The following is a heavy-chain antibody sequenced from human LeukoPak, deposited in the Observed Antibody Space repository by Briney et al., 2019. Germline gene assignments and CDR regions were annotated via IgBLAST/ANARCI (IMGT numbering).Heavy chain of an antibody. J-gene: IGHJ5*02. V-gene: IGHV5-51*01. CDR2: ICPSDSAT. CDR3: ARHIRVQESSEEYRWLDP. CDR1: GYRFSNYC. D-gene: IGHD5-24*01. Sequence: GESLKISCRGSGYRFSNYCIAWVRQMPGEGLEWMGLICPSDSATIYSPSFQGQVTISADKSISTAYLQWSSLKASDTAMYYCARHIRVQESSEEYRWLDPWGQGTLVTVSS.